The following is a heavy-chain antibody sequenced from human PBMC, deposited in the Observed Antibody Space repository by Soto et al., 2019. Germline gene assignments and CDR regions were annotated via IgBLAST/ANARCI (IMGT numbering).Heavy chain of an antibody. CDR2: IYYSGST. Sequence: QVQLQESGPGLVKPSETLSLTCTVSGGSISSYYWSWIRQPPGKGLEWIGYIYYSGSTNYNPSLKRRVTISVDTSKNQFSLKLSSVTAADTAVYYCARHRSGYPLYYCDYWGQGTLVTVSS. D-gene: IGHD5-12*01. CDR1: GGSISSYY. CDR3: ARHRSGYPLYYCDY. J-gene: IGHJ4*02. V-gene: IGHV4-59*08.